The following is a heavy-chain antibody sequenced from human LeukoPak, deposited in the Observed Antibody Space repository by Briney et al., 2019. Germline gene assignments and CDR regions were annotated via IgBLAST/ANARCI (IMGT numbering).Heavy chain of an antibody. Sequence: SETLSLTCTVSGGSISSYYWSWTRQPPGKGLEWIGYIYYSGNTNYNPSLKSRVTISVDTSKNQFSLNLSSVTAADTAVYYCARGPSSGYSYGWGQGTLVTVSS. CDR2: IYYSGNT. V-gene: IGHV4-59*01. J-gene: IGHJ4*02. CDR1: GGSISSYY. D-gene: IGHD5-18*01. CDR3: ARGPSSGYSYG.